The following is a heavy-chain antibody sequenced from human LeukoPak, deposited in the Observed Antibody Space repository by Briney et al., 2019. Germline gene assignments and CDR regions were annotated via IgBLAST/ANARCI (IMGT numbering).Heavy chain of an antibody. V-gene: IGHV3-48*03. J-gene: IGHJ4*02. D-gene: IGHD3-3*01. CDR3: AREGLTIFGVVILDY. CDR2: ISSSGSTV. CDR1: GFTFRNYE. Sequence: PGGSLRLSCAASGFTFRNYEMNWARQAPGKGLEWVSYISSSGSTVYYPDSVKGRFTISRDNAKNSLYLQMNSLRAEDTAVYYCAREGLTIFGVVILDYWGQGTLVTVSS.